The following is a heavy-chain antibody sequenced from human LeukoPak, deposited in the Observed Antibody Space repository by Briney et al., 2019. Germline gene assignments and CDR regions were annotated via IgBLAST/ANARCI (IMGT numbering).Heavy chain of an antibody. Sequence: GGSLRLSCVASGFTFGTYWMNWVRQAPGKGLEWVATIKQDGSEKNYVDSVKDRFTIPRDNAKNSLYLQMNSLKAEDTAVYYCARNAFDAWGQGTMVIASS. CDR3: ARNAFDA. V-gene: IGHV3-7*01. CDR2: IKQDGSEK. J-gene: IGHJ3*01. CDR1: GFTFGTYW.